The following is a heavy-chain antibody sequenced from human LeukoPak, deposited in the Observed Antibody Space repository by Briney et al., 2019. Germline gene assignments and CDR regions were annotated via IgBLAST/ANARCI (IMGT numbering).Heavy chain of an antibody. V-gene: IGHV3-9*03. CDR1: GFTFDGYA. CDR3: AKDSLRYYDSSGSTYYFDY. Sequence: GGSLRLSCAASGFTFDGYAMHWVRQAPGKGLEWVSGISWNSGSIGYADSVKGRFTISRDNAKNSLYLQMNSLRAEDMALYYCAKDSLRYYDSSGSTYYFDYWGQGTLVTVSS. D-gene: IGHD3-22*01. J-gene: IGHJ4*02. CDR2: ISWNSGSI.